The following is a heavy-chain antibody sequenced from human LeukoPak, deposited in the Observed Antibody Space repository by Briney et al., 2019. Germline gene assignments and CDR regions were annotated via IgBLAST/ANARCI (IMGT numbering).Heavy chain of an antibody. Sequence: GASVKVSCKASGYTFTSYGISWVRQAPGQGLEWMGWINPNSGGTNYAQKFQGRVTMTRDTSISTAYMELSRLRSDDTAVYYCARAVAGTPGGYYYYMDVWGKGTTVTVSS. J-gene: IGHJ6*03. D-gene: IGHD6-19*01. V-gene: IGHV1-2*02. CDR3: ARAVAGTPGGYYYYMDV. CDR2: INPNSGGT. CDR1: GYTFTSYG.